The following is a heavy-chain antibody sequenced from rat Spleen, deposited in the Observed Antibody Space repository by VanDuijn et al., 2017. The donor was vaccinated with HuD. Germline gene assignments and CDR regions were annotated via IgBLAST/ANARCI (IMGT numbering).Heavy chain of an antibody. J-gene: IGHJ2*01. CDR1: GYSITSNY. CDR3: ARTAYTMGITFFDY. V-gene: IGHV3-1*01. Sequence: EVQLQESGPGLVKPSQSLSLTCSVTGYSITSNYWGWIRKFPGNKMEWMGYISYSGSTSYNPSLKSRISITRDTSKNQFFLQLNSVTTEDTATYYCARTAYTMGITFFDYWGQGVMVTVSS. CDR2: ISYSGST. D-gene: IGHD1-9*01.